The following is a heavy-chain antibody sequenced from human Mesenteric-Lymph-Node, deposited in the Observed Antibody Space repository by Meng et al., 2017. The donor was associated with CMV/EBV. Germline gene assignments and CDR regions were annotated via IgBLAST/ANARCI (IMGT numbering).Heavy chain of an antibody. D-gene: IGHD4-23*01. CDR1: GGSISSYY. CDR3: TRDPSYGGYDYYYGMDV. J-gene: IGHJ6*02. CDR2: IYYRGST. V-gene: IGHV4-59*01. Sequence: SETLSLTCTFSGGSISSYYWSWIRQPPGKGLEWIGYIYYRGSTKYNPSLKSRVTISVDTSKNQFSLMLSSVTAADTAVYYCTRDPSYGGYDYYYGMDVWGQGTTVTVSS.